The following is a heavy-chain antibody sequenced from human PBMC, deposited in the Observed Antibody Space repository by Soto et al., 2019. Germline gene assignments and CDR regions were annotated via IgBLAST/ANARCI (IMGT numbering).Heavy chain of an antibody. CDR3: ARVRRATVTTRLNDAFDI. Sequence: ASVKVSCKASGYTFTSYAMHWVRQAPGQRLEWMGWINAGNGNTKYSQKFQGRVTITRDTSASTAYMELSSLRSEDTAVYYCARVRRATVTTRLNDAFDIWGQGTMVTV. D-gene: IGHD4-17*01. J-gene: IGHJ3*02. CDR2: INAGNGNT. V-gene: IGHV1-3*01. CDR1: GYTFTSYA.